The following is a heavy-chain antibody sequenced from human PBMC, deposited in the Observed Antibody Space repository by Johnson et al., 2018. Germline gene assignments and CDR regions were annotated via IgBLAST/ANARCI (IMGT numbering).Heavy chain of an antibody. V-gene: IGHV3-21*01. D-gene: IGHD5-12*01. CDR2: ISSSSSYI. CDR3: ARVGGYSGYDSFYYYDMDV. CDR1: GFTFSSYT. J-gene: IGHJ6*03. Sequence: VQLVQSGGGLVKPGGSLRLSCAASGFTFSSYTMKWVRQAPGKGLEWVSSISSSSSYIYYADSVKGRFTISRDNAKNSLYLLMNSLRAEDTAIYYGARVGGYSGYDSFYYYDMDVWGKGTTVTFSS.